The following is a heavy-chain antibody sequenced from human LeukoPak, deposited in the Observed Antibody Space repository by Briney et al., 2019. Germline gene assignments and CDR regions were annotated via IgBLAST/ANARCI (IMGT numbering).Heavy chain of an antibody. CDR3: ATGRGGYYDSSGQFY. CDR2: FDPEDGET. CDR1: GYTLTELS. J-gene: IGHJ4*02. Sequence: GASVKVSCKVSGYTLTELSMHWVRQAPGKGLEWMGGFDPEDGETIYARKFQGRVTMTEDTSTDTAYMELSSLRSEDTAVYYCATGRGGYYDSSGQFYWGQGTLVTVSS. V-gene: IGHV1-24*01. D-gene: IGHD3-22*01.